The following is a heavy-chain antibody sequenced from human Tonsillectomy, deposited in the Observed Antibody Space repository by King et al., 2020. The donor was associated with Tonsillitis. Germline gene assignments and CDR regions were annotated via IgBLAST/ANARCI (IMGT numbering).Heavy chain of an antibody. V-gene: IGHV4-59*08. CDR1: GGSISSYY. D-gene: IGHD3-9*01. CDR3: ARRRPIMTCYYGKDAFDI. Sequence: QLQESGPGLVKPSETLSLTCTVSGGSISSYYWSWIRQPPGKGLEWIGYIYYSGSTNYNPSLKSRVTISVDTSKNQFSLKLSSVTAADTAVYYCARRRPIMTCYYGKDAFDIWGQGKMVTVSS. J-gene: IGHJ3*02. CDR2: IYYSGST.